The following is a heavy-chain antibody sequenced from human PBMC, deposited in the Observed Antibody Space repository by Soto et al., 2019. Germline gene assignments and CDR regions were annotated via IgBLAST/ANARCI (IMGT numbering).Heavy chain of an antibody. Sequence: PSETLSLTCTVSGGSISSYYWSWIRQPPGKGLEWIGYIYYSGSTNYNPSLKSRVTISVDTSKNQFSLKLSSVTAADTAVYYCARHKLSSSWYVQDEAGRYYFDYWGQGTLVTVSS. CDR2: IYYSGST. J-gene: IGHJ4*02. CDR3: ARHKLSSSWYVQDEAGRYYFDY. CDR1: GGSISSYY. D-gene: IGHD6-13*01. V-gene: IGHV4-59*08.